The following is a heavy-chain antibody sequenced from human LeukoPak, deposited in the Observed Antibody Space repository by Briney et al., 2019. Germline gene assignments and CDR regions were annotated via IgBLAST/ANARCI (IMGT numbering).Heavy chain of an antibody. CDR3: ARGSIVGYGTGRNWFDP. D-gene: IGHD1-26*01. J-gene: IGHJ5*02. CDR1: GGSISSSSYY. V-gene: IGHV4-39*07. Sequence: SETLSLTCTVSGGSISSSSYYWGWIRQPPGKGLEWIGSIYYSGSTYYNPSLKSRVTISVDTSKNQFSLKLSSVTAADTAVYYCARGSIVGYGTGRNWFDPWGQGTLVTVSS. CDR2: IYYSGST.